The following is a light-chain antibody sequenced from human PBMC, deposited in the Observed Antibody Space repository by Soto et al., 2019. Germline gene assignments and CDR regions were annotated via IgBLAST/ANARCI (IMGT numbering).Light chain of an antibody. V-gene: IGKV1-5*01. J-gene: IGKJ1*01. CDR3: QQYNSYPWT. Sequence: DIHVTHAPSTLSTTVGERVTITCRASQSISSWLAWYQQKPGKAPKLLIYDASSLESGVPLRFSGSGSGTEFTLTITSLQPDDFATYYCQQYNSYPWTFGQGAKVDIK. CDR2: DAS. CDR1: QSISSW.